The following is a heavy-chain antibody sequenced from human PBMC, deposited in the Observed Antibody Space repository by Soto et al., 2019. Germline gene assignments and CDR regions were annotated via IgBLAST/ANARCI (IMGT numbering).Heavy chain of an antibody. CDR1: GFTFSSYG. D-gene: IGHD4-17*01. J-gene: IGHJ6*02. V-gene: IGHV3-33*01. CDR2: IWYDGSNK. Sequence: QVQLVESGGGVVQPGRSLRLSCAASGFTFSSYGMHWVRQAPGKGLEWVAVIWYDGSNKYYADSVKGGFTISRDNSKNTLYLQMNSLRAEDTAVYYCARDRRDYPYYYYGMDVWGQGTTVTVSS. CDR3: ARDRRDYPYYYYGMDV.